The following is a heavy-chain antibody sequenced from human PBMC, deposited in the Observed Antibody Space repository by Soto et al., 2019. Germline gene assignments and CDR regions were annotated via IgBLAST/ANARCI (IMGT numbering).Heavy chain of an antibody. V-gene: IGHV3-30*19. CDR3: AKGSAGHYNSGTLLD. Sequence: QVHLVGSGGGVVQPGRSLRLSCAAPGFTFSDSGMHWFRQAPGKGLEWVAFISYDGVNDYYPDSMKGRFTISRDNSENTLYLQMNSLRAEDTAVYYCAKGSAGHYNSGTLLDWGQGTLVTVSS. D-gene: IGHD3-10*01. CDR2: ISYDGVND. J-gene: IGHJ4*02. CDR1: GFTFSDSG.